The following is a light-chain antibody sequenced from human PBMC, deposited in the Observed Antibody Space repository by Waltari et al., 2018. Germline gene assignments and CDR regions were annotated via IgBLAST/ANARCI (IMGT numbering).Light chain of an antibody. Sequence: EIVLTQSPGTLSLPPGERVTLSCRASQSISSNYLAWYQQKPGQAPRLLLYGASNRATGIPNRFSGSGSGTAFSLTVSRLEPEDFAVYYCLQYGSSPWTFGRGTKVEIK. CDR1: QSISSNY. CDR2: GAS. CDR3: LQYGSSPWT. J-gene: IGKJ1*01. V-gene: IGKV3-20*01.